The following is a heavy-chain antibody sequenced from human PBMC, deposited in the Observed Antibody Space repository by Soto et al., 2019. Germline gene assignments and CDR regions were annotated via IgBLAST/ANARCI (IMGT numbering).Heavy chain of an antibody. J-gene: IGHJ4*02. CDR3: ARDAVYDSSGYYDVVELTSPAFDC. D-gene: IGHD3-22*01. CDR2: INPSGGST. CDR1: GYTFTSSY. Sequence: QVQLVQSGAEVKKPGASVKVSCKASGYTFTSSYMHWVRQAPGQGLEWMGIINPSGGSTSYAQKWQGRVTMTRHTSTSTVYMELSRLRSEDTAGYYCARDAVYDSSGYYDVVELTSPAFDCWGQGTLVTVPS. V-gene: IGHV1-46*04.